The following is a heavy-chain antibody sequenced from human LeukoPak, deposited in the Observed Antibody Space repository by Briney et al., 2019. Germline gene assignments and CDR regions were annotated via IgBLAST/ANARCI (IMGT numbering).Heavy chain of an antibody. CDR1: GYKFTNYV. CDR2: INTANGNT. CDR3: AREVAI. Sequence: ASVKVSCKASGYKFTNYVMHWVRQTPGQRLEWMGWINTANGNTNCSQKFQGRVTITRDTPATTVCMELTSLRSEDTAVYYCAREVAIWGQGTLVTVSS. J-gene: IGHJ4*02. V-gene: IGHV1-3*04.